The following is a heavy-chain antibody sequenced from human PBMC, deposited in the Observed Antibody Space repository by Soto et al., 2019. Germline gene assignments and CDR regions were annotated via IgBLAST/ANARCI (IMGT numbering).Heavy chain of an antibody. V-gene: IGHV3-30*19. CDR1: GFTFSDFG. Sequence: GGSLRLSCVVSGFTFSDFGMHWVRQSLGEGLAWVASISKDGLDRYYSESVKGRFTISRDDSKNTVFLQMNSLKVEDTAAYFCASPREGQWLVFDHWGQRTLVTVSS. D-gene: IGHD6-19*01. J-gene: IGHJ4*02. CDR3: ASPREGQWLVFDH. CDR2: ISKDGLDR.